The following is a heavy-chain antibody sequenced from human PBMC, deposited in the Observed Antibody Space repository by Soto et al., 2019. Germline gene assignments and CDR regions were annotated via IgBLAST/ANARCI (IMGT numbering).Heavy chain of an antibody. D-gene: IGHD1-26*01. CDR2: ISHTGTT. J-gene: IGHJ4*02. CDR3: AGGPSCGNDAHSAH. V-gene: IGHV4-4*07. CDR1: GVSITPYY. Sequence: QVHLQESGPGLVKPSETLSLTCSVFGVSITPYYWSWIRQPAGKGLEWIGRISHTGTTNSNPSLEGRVTTSVDPSKNQISLRLSCGTAAYPATYYYAGGPSCGNDAHSAHWAQGALATLSS.